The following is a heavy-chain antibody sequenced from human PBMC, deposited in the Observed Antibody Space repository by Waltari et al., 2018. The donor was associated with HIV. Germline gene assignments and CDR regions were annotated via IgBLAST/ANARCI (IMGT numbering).Heavy chain of an antibody. CDR1: GFTLTNAW. J-gene: IGHJ4*02. D-gene: IGHD2-15*01. CDR2: IKSEEDGGTT. CDR3: TSTGGGITDY. Sequence: EVQLVESGGGLVKPGESLRLSCAASGFTLTNAWMSWVRQAPGKGLDWVGRIKSEEDGGTTDYAAPVKGRFTISRDDSKNALYLQMNSLKTEDTALYYCTSTGGGITDYWGQGTLVTVSS. V-gene: IGHV3-15*01.